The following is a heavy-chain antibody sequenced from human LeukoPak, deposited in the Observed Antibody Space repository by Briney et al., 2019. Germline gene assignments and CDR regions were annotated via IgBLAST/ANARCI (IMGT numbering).Heavy chain of an antibody. D-gene: IGHD6-25*01. J-gene: IGHJ4*02. CDR2: ISYDGSNK. V-gene: IGHV3-30*01. Sequence: GRSLRLSCAASGFTFSNYAMHWVRQAPGKGLEWVAVISYDGSNKYYADSVKGRFTISRDNSKNTLYLQMNSLRAEDTAVYYCAREKTAAGDYWGQGTLVTVSS. CDR3: AREKTAAGDY. CDR1: GFTFSNYA.